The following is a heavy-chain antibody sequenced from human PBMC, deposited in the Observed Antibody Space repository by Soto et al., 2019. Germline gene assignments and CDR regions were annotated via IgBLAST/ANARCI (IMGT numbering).Heavy chain of an antibody. D-gene: IGHD6-6*01. CDR3: ARSKSSIAELDY. CDR2: IYYSGST. Sequence: ETLSLTCTVSGGSISSYYWSWIRQPPGKGLEWIGYIYYSGSTNYNPSLKSRVTISVDTSKNQFSLKLSSVTAADTAVYYCARSKSSIAELDYWGQGTLVTVSS. V-gene: IGHV4-59*08. CDR1: GGSISSYY. J-gene: IGHJ4*02.